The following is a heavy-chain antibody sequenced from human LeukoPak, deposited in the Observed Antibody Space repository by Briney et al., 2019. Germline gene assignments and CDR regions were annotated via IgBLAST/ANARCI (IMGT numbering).Heavy chain of an antibody. J-gene: IGHJ4*02. CDR1: AGTFSSYA. V-gene: IGHV1-69*13. CDR3: ARDDEMATFDY. Sequence: SVKVSCKASAGTFSSYAISWVRQAPGQGLEWMGGIIPIFDTANYAQKFQGRVTITADESTSTAYMELSSLRSEDTAVYYCARDDEMATFDYWGQGTLVTVSS. CDR2: IIPIFDTA. D-gene: IGHD5-24*01.